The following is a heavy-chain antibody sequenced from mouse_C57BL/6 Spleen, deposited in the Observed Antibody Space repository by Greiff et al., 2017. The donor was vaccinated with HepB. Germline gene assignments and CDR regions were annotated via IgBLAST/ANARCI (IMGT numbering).Heavy chain of an antibody. CDR3: ARGIYYGNYEDYFDY. CDR2: INPNNGGT. D-gene: IGHD2-1*01. V-gene: IGHV1-22*01. CDR1: GNTFPDYN. J-gene: IGHJ2*01. Sequence: VQLQQSGPELVKPGASVKMSCKASGNTFPDYNMHWVKQSHGKSLEWIGYINPNNGGTSYNQKFKGKATLTVNKSSSTAYMELRSLTSEDSAVYYCARGIYYGNYEDYFDYWGQGTTLTVSS.